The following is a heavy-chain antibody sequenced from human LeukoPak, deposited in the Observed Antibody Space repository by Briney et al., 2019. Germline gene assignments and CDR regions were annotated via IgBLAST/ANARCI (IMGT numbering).Heavy chain of an antibody. CDR1: GFTFSSYA. CDR2: ISGSGGST. CDR3: AKESTWGVVVIAIPSYFDY. D-gene: IGHD2-21*01. V-gene: IGHV3-23*01. Sequence: GGSLRLSCADSGFTFSSYAMSWVRQAPGKGLEWVSAISGSGGSTYYADSVKGRFTISRGNSKNTLYLQMNSLRAEDTAVYYCAKESTWGVVVIAIPSYFDYWGQGTLVTVSS. J-gene: IGHJ4*02.